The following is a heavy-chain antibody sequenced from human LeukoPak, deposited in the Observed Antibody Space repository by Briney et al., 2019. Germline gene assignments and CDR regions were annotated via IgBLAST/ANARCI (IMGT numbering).Heavy chain of an antibody. V-gene: IGHV4-4*07. Sequence: SETLSLTCTVSGGSISNYYWSWVRQPAGKGLEWIGRIYSSGDTNYNLSLTSRLTISVDKSKNQLSLKLTSVTPADTAVYYCVRERVGYDTSGRGPRFDCWGQGTLVTVSP. CDR1: GGSISNYY. CDR2: IYSSGDT. CDR3: VRERVGYDTSGRGPRFDC. D-gene: IGHD3-22*01. J-gene: IGHJ4*02.